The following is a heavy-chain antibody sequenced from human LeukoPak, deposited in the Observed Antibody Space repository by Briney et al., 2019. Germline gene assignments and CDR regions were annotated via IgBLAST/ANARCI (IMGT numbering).Heavy chain of an antibody. CDR1: GFTFSDYY. CDR2: ISSSGSTI. J-gene: IGHJ6*02. V-gene: IGHV3-11*01. CDR3: ATLPTGPYYYYGMDV. Sequence: GGSLRLSCAASGFTFSDYYMSWIRQAPGKGLEWVSYISSSGSTIYYADSVKGRLTISRDNAKNSLYLQMNSLRAEDTAVYYCATLPTGPYYYYGMDVWGQGTTVTVSS.